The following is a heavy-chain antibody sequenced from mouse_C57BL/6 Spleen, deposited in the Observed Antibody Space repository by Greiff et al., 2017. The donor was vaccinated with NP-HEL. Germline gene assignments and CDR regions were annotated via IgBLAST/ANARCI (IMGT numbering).Heavy chain of an antibody. Sequence: VQLQQSGTVLARPGASVKMSCKTSGYTFTSYWMHWVKQRPGQGLEWIGAIYPGNSDTSYNQKFKGKAKLTAVTSASTAYMELSSLTNEDSAVYYCTRGIWADYAMDYWGQGTSVTVSS. V-gene: IGHV1-5*01. CDR1: GYTFTSYW. J-gene: IGHJ4*01. CDR3: TRGIWADYAMDY. D-gene: IGHD4-1*01. CDR2: IYPGNSDT.